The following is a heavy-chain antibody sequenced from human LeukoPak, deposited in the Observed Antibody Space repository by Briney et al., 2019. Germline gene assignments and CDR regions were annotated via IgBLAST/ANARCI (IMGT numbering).Heavy chain of an antibody. V-gene: IGHV4-59*08. CDR2: IYYSGST. Sequence: SETLSLTCTVSGGSISSYYWSWIRQSPGKGLEWIGYIYYSGSTNYNPSLKSRVTISVDTSKNQFSLKLSSVTAADTAVYYCGRGDSSGLDYWGQGTLVTVSS. CDR1: GGSISSYY. D-gene: IGHD6-19*01. CDR3: GRGDSSGLDY. J-gene: IGHJ4*02.